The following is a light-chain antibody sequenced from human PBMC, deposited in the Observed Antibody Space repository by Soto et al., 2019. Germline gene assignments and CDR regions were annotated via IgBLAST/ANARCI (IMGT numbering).Light chain of an antibody. V-gene: IGLV2-14*01. Sequence: QSALTQPASVSGSPGQSITISCTGTSSDVGGYNYVSWYQQHPDKAPKLIISEVSDRPSGVSDRFSGSKSGNTASLTISGLQVEDEADYYCCSYTTSNTYVFGTGTKVTVL. CDR1: SSDVGGYNY. CDR2: EVS. J-gene: IGLJ1*01. CDR3: CSYTTSNTYV.